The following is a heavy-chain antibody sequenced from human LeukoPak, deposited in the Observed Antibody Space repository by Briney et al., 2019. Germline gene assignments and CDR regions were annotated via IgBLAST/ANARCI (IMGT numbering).Heavy chain of an antibody. CDR3: ARAGRVGAAPLDY. V-gene: IGHV1-3*01. Sequence: GASVKVSCKASGYTFTSYAMHWVRQAPGQRLEWMGWINAGNGNTKYSQKFQSRVTITRDTSASTAYMELSSLRSEDTAVYYCARAGRVGAAPLDYWGQGTLVTVSS. CDR1: GYTFTSYA. CDR2: INAGNGNT. D-gene: IGHD1-26*01. J-gene: IGHJ4*02.